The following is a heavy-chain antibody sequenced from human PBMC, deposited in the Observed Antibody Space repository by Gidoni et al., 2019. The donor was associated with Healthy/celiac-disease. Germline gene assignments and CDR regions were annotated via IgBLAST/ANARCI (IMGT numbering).Heavy chain of an antibody. CDR3: AREKKLHYYDSQAAFDI. V-gene: IGHV1-18*04. CDR1: GYTFTSYG. D-gene: IGHD3-22*01. Sequence: QVQLVQSGAEVKKPGASVKVCCKASGYTFTSYGISWVRQAPGQGPEWMGWISAYNGNPNYAQNLQGRVTMTTDPSTSTAYRELRSLRSYDTAVYYCAREKKLHYYDSQAAFDIWGQGTMVTVSS. CDR2: ISAYNGNP. J-gene: IGHJ3*02.